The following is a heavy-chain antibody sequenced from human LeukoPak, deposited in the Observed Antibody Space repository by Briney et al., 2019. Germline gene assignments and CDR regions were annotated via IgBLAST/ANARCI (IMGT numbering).Heavy chain of an antibody. D-gene: IGHD2-15*01. CDR3: AKGERVVVVADDAFDI. V-gene: IGHV3-23*01. Sequence: PGGSLRLSCAASGFTFSSYAMSWVRQAPGKGLEWVSAISGSGGSTYYADSVKGRFTISRDNSKNTLYLQMNSLRAEDTAVYYCAKGERVVVVADDAFDIWGQGTMVTASS. CDR2: ISGSGGST. J-gene: IGHJ3*02. CDR1: GFTFSSYA.